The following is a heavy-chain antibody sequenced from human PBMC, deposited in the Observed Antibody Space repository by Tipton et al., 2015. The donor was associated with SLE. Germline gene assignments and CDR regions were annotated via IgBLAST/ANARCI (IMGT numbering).Heavy chain of an antibody. CDR3: AGRGYSYGGAFDI. V-gene: IGHV4-59*11. D-gene: IGHD5-18*01. J-gene: IGHJ3*02. CDR1: GASIRSHY. Sequence: TLSLTCSVSGASIRSHYWSWIRQPPGKGLEWIGYIFYSGYTNYNPSLKSRVTISVDTSKNQFSLKLTSVTAADTAVYYCAGRGYSYGGAFDIWGQGTMVTVSS. CDR2: IFYSGYT.